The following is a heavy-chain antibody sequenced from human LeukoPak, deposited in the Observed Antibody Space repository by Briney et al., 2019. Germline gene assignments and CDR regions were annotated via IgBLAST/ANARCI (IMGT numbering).Heavy chain of an antibody. CDR3: ATRWDLLRTVY. D-gene: IGHD1-26*01. V-gene: IGHV4-39*07. J-gene: IGHJ4*02. CDR1: GGSISSSSYY. Sequence: SETLSLTCTVSGGSISSSSYYWGWIRQPPGKGLEWIGSIYYSGSTYYNPSLKSRVTISVDTSKNQFSLKLSSVTAEDTAVYYCATRWDLLRTVYWGQGTLVTVSS. CDR2: IYYSGST.